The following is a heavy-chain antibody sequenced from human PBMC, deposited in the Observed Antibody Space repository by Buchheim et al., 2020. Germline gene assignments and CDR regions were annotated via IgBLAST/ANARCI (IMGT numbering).Heavy chain of an antibody. Sequence: EVQLVQSGAEVKKPGESLRISCKGSGYSFTSYWISWVRQMPGKGLEWMGRIDPSDSYTNYSPSFQGHVTIPANKSISTAYLQCSSLKASDTAMYYCARQNVAAAGPTYYYYGMDVWGQGTT. CDR1: GYSFTSYW. J-gene: IGHJ6*02. CDR2: IDPSDSYT. CDR3: ARQNVAAAGPTYYYYGMDV. V-gene: IGHV5-10-1*03. D-gene: IGHD6-13*01.